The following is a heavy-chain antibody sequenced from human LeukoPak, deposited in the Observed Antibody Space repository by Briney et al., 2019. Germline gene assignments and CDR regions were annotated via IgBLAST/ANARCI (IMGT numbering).Heavy chain of an antibody. V-gene: IGHV1-2*02. Sequence: ASVKISCKASGYTFTGYYMHWVRPAPGQGLEWMGWINPNSGGTNYAQKFQGRVTMTRDTSISPAYMELSRLRSDDTAVYYCARVCNPSVYYFDYWGQGTLVTVSS. CDR3: ARVCNPSVYYFDY. CDR2: INPNSGGT. D-gene: IGHD2-2*01. J-gene: IGHJ4*02. CDR1: GYTFTGYY.